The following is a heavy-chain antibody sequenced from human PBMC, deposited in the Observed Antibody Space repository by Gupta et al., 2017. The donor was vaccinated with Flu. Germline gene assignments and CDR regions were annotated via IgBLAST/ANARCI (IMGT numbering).Heavy chain of an antibody. V-gene: IGHV4-59*01. Sequence: QVQLQESGPGLVKPSETLSLTCTVSGGSISSYYWSWIRQPPGKGLEWIGYIYYSGSTNYNPSLKSRVTISVDTSKNQFSLKLSSVTAADTAVYYCARDFSGGFWEFDYGMDVWGQGTTVTVSS. J-gene: IGHJ6*02. CDR1: GGSISSYY. CDR2: IYYSGST. D-gene: IGHD3-3*01. CDR3: ARDFSGGFWEFDYGMDV.